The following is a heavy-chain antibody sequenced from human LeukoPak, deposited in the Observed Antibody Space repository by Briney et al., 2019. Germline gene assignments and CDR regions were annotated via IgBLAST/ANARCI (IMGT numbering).Heavy chain of an antibody. CDR3: AGVYSSSHNWFDP. D-gene: IGHD6-13*01. J-gene: IGHJ5*02. V-gene: IGHV4-34*01. Sequence: PSETLSLTCAVYGGSFSGYYWSWIRQPPGKGLEWIGEINHSGSTNYNPSLKSRVTISVDTSKNQFSLKLSSVTAADTAVYYCAGVYSSSHNWFDPWGQGTLVPVSS. CDR1: GGSFSGYY. CDR2: INHSGST.